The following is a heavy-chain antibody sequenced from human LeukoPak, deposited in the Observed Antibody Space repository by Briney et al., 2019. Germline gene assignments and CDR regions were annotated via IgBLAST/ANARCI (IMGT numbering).Heavy chain of an antibody. D-gene: IGHD2-15*01. V-gene: IGHV3-21*01. CDR2: ITTTSSYI. CDR1: GFTFSGYS. CDR3: ARERCSGGSCHYFDY. J-gene: IGHJ4*02. Sequence: GGSLRLSCVASGFTFSGYSMNWVRQAPGKGLEWVSLITTTSSYIYYADSVKGRFTISRDNAKNSLYLQMNSLRAEDTAVYYCARERCSGGSCHYFDYWGQGTLVTVSS.